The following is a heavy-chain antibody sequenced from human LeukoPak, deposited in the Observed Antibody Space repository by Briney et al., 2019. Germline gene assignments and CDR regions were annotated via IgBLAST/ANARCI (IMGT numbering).Heavy chain of an antibody. CDR1: GFTFSNYA. Sequence: PRGSLRLSCTASGFTFSNYAINWVRQAPGKGLEWVSVISGSGGDTYYADSVKGRFTISRDNSKNTVYLQMNSLRAEDTAVCYCAKGRSSGGSCVNYWGQGTLVSVSS. CDR3: AKGRSSGGSCVNY. J-gene: IGHJ4*02. CDR2: ISGSGGDT. D-gene: IGHD2-15*01. V-gene: IGHV3-23*01.